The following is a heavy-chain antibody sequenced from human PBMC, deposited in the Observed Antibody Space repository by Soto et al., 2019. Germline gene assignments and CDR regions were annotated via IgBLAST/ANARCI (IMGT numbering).Heavy chain of an antibody. CDR3: ARHRVPSVYDPIPGCFDS. D-gene: IGHD5-12*01. CDR2: MSYSGST. V-gene: IGHV4-39*01. J-gene: IGHJ4*02. Sequence: QLQLQESGPGLVKPSETLSLTCTVSGGSISSSSSYWGWIRQPPGKGLEWIGSMSYSGSTYHNPSLKSRVTLSVDTSQGRFSLKLTSVTAADTAVYYCARHRVPSVYDPIPGCFDSWGQGILVTASS. CDR1: GGSISSSSSY.